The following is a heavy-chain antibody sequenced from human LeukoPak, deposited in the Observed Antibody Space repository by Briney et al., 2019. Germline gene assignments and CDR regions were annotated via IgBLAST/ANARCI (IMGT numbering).Heavy chain of an antibody. CDR1: GYTFTGYY. CDR2: INPNSGGT. V-gene: IGHV1-2*06. J-gene: IGHJ4*02. Sequence: ASVKVSCKASGYTFTGYYMHWVRQAPGQGLEWMGLINPNSGGTNYAQKFQGRVTMTRDTSISTAYMELSRLRSDDTAVYYCARDRHTVTTDLGYWGQGTLVTVSS. CDR3: ARDRHTVTTDLGY. D-gene: IGHD4-17*01.